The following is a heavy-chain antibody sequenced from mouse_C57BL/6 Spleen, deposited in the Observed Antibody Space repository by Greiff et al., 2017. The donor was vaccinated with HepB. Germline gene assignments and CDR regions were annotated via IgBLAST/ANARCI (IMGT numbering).Heavy chain of an antibody. V-gene: IGHV1-18*01. CDR1: GYTFTDYN. J-gene: IGHJ3*01. CDR3: ARWDSSGWEFAY. CDR2: INPNNGGT. D-gene: IGHD3-2*02. Sequence: EVQLQQSGPELVKPGASVKIPCKASGYTFTDYNMDWVKQSHGKSLEWIGDINPNNGGTIYNQKFKGKATLTVDKSSSTAYMELRSLTSEDTAVYYCARWDSSGWEFAYWGQGTLVTVSA.